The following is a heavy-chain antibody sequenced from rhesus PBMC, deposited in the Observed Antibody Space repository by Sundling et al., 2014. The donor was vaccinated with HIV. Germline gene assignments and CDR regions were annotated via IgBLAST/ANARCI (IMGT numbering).Heavy chain of an antibody. D-gene: IGHD3-3*01. CDR1: NGSISESYR. Sequence: QVQLQESGPGLVKPSESLSLTCGVSNGSISESYRWNWIRQAPGKGLEWIGYIFGGSPSTNYNPSLKSRVSILIDISKSQFSLKLSSVTAADTAVYYCAREDVWVYGLDSWGQGVVVTVSS. CDR3: AREDVWVYGLDS. J-gene: IGHJ6*01. V-gene: IGHV4S10*01. CDR2: IFGGSPST.